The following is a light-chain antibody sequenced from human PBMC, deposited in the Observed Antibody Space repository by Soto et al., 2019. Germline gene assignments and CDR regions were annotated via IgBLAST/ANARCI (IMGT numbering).Light chain of an antibody. J-gene: IGLJ3*02. Sequence: QSALTQPDSVSGSPGQSITISCAGSSRDVGRYSLVSWFQQYPGRAPKLLISEVTKRPSGVSTRFSGSKSGNTASLQISGLQADDEADYYCCSYAGGGPCVVFGGGTKLTVL. CDR1: SRDVGRYSL. V-gene: IGLV2-23*02. CDR3: CSYAGGGPCVV. CDR2: EVT.